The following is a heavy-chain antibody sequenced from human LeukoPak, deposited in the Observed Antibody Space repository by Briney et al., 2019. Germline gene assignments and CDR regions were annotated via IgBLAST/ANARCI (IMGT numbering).Heavy chain of an antibody. CDR2: IYSGGST. CDR3: AGSRYSGSYFDY. J-gene: IGHJ4*02. D-gene: IGHD1-26*01. Sequence: GGSLRLSCAASGFAVSSNYMSWVRQAPGKGLEWVSVIYSGGSTSYADSVKGRFTISRDNSKNTLYLQMSNLRPEDTAVYYCAGSRYSGSYFDYWGQGTLVTVSS. CDR1: GFAVSSNY. V-gene: IGHV3-66*01.